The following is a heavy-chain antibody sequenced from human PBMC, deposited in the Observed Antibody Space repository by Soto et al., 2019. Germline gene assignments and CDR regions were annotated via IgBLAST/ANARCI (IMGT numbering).Heavy chain of an antibody. CDR3: ARYDSSGYYWPYYYYGMDV. CDR2: ISPSSSSI. CDR1: GFTFSSYS. D-gene: IGHD3-22*01. Sequence: GSLRLSCAASGFTFSSYSMHWVRQAPGKGLDWVSYISPSSSSIYYADSVKGRFTISRDNAKNSLYLQMNSLRAEDTAVYYCARYDSSGYYWPYYYYGMDVWGQGTTVTVSS. V-gene: IGHV3-48*01. J-gene: IGHJ6*02.